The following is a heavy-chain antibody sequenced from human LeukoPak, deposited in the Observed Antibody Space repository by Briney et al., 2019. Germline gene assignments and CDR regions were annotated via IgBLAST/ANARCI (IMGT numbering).Heavy chain of an antibody. CDR2: IWYDGSNK. J-gene: IGHJ4*02. CDR1: GFTFSSYG. Sequence: GRSLRLSCAASGFTFSSYGLHWVRQAPGKGLEWVAVIWYDGSNKYYVDSVKGRFTISRDNSKNTLYLQMNSLRAEDTAVYYCARDFGSYETQYYFDYWGQGTLVTVSS. V-gene: IGHV3-33*01. D-gene: IGHD5-18*01. CDR3: ARDFGSYETQYYFDY.